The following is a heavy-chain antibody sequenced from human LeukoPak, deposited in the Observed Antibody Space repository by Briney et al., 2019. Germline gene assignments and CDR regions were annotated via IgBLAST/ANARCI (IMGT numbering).Heavy chain of an antibody. V-gene: IGHV4-59*01. Sequence: PSETLSLTCTVSGGSISSNYWNWIRQPPGKGLEWIGYIYYSGITNYNPSLKSRATISVDTSKNQFSLKLSSVTAADTAVYYCARHGYSSGSLAWFDPWGQGTQVTVSS. J-gene: IGHJ5*02. CDR3: ARHGYSSGSLAWFDP. CDR2: IYYSGIT. D-gene: IGHD6-19*01. CDR1: GGSISSNY.